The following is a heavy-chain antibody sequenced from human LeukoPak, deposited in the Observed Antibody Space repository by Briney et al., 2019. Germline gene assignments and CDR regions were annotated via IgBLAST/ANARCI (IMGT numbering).Heavy chain of an antibody. CDR2: IYYSGST. CDR1: GGSISSGDYY. Sequence: SETLSLTCTVSGGSISSGDYYWSWIRQPPGKGLEWIGYIYYSGSTYYNPSLKSRVTISVDTSKNQFSLKLSSVTAADTAMYYCARAVGYVQAFDYWGQGTLVTVSS. D-gene: IGHD1-1*01. J-gene: IGHJ4*02. V-gene: IGHV4-30-4*01. CDR3: ARAVGYVQAFDY.